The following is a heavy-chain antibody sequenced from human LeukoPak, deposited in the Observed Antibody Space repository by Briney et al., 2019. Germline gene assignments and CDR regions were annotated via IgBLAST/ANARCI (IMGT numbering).Heavy chain of an antibody. CDR1: GFTFSSYW. V-gene: IGHV3-7*01. D-gene: IGHD5-12*01. CDR3: ARDLEGYICYFDY. CDR2: IKQDGSEK. J-gene: IGHJ4*02. Sequence: GGSLRLSCAASGFTFSSYWMSWVRQAPGKGLEWVANIKQDGSEKYYVDSVKGRFTISRDNAKNSLYLQMNSLRAEDTAVYYCARDLEGYICYFDYWGQGTLVTVSS.